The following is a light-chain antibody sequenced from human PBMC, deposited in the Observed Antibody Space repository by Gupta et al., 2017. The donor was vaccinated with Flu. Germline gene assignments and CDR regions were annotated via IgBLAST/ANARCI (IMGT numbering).Light chain of an antibody. CDR2: RDS. Sequence: QSVLTQPPSASGAPGQRITISCSGSSSNIGSNYVYWYQQLPGSAPKLLMYRDSQRPSGVPDRFSGSKSGTSASLAISGLRSEDEADYYCAAWDDSLSGTYVFGTGTKVTVL. V-gene: IGLV1-47*01. J-gene: IGLJ1*01. CDR1: SSNIGSNY. CDR3: AAWDDSLSGTYV.